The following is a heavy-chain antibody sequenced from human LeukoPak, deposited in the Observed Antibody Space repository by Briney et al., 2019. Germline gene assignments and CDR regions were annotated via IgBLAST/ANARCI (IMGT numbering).Heavy chain of an antibody. V-gene: IGHV4-34*01. CDR2: INHSGST. J-gene: IGHJ6*02. D-gene: IGHD3-3*01. Sequence: SSETLSLTCAVYGGSFSGYYWSWIRQPPGKGLEWIGEINHSGSTNYNPSLKSRVTISVDTSKNQFSLKLSSVTAADTAVYYCARGNRLRYDFWSGYRPHQLNYYYYGMDVWGQGTTVTVSS. CDR3: ARGNRLRYDFWSGYRPHQLNYYYYGMDV. CDR1: GGSFSGYY.